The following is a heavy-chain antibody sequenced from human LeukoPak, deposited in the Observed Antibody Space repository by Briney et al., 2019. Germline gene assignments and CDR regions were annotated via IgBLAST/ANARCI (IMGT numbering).Heavy chain of an antibody. CDR3: ARILWFGELLHLDY. J-gene: IGHJ4*02. CDR1: GVTFSSYS. D-gene: IGHD3-10*01. Sequence: PGGSLRLSCAASGVTFSSYSMNWVRQAPGKGLEWVSSISSSSSYIYYADSVKGRFTISRDNAKNSLYLQMTSLRAEDTAVYYCARILWFGELLHLDYWGKGTLVTVSS. V-gene: IGHV3-21*01. CDR2: ISSSSSYI.